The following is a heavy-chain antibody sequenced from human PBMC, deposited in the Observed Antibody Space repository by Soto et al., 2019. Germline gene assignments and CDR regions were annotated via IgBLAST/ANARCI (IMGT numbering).Heavy chain of an antibody. D-gene: IGHD1-20*01. J-gene: IGHJ4*02. CDR2: IKGDGSEK. V-gene: IGHV3-7*01. CDR3: ARSEMTYNWND. CDR1: GFTFSSFW. Sequence: GGSLRLSCVASGFTFSSFWMSWVRQAPGKGLEWVANIKGDGSEKRYVDSVKGRLTISRDNAKNSVYLQMNSLRVEDTALYYCARSEMTYNWNDWGQGALVTVSS.